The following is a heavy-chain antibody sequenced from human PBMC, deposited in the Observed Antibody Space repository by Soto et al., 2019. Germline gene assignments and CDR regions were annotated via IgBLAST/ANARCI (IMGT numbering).Heavy chain of an antibody. CDR1: GFTFSSYG. CDR2: IWYDGSNK. D-gene: IGHD2-15*01. Sequence: VGSLRLSCASSGFTFSSYGMHCVRHSPGKWLEWVAVIWYDGSNKYYADSVKGRFTISRDNSKNTLYLQMNSLRAEDTAVYYCARDQFVVSLTPTYYYYGMEVWGQGTMVNVSS. J-gene: IGHJ6*01. CDR3: ARDQFVVSLTPTYYYYGMEV. V-gene: IGHV3-33*01.